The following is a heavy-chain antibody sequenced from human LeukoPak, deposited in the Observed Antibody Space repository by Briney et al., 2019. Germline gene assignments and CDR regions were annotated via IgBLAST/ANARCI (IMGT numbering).Heavy chain of an antibody. D-gene: IGHD5-18*01. CDR1: GYTFTSYG. CDR2: ISAYNGNT. CDR3: ANLGGGYSSQGAFDI. V-gene: IGHV1-18*01. Sequence: GASVKVSCKASGYTFTSYGISWVRQAPGQGLEWMGWISAYNGNTNYAQKLQGRVTMTTDTSTSTAYMELRSLRSDDTAVYYCANLGGGYSSQGAFDIWGQGTMVTVSS. J-gene: IGHJ3*02.